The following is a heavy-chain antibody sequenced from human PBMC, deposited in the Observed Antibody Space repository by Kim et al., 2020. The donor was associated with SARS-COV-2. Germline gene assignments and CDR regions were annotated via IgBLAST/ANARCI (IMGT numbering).Heavy chain of an antibody. V-gene: IGHV3-21*01. CDR2: ISSSSSYI. Sequence: GGSLRLSCAASGFTFSSYSMNWVRQAPGKGLGWVSSISSSSSYIYYADSVKGRFTISRDNAKNSLYLQMNSLRAEDTAVYYCARDHPILTGYYWSSGGFDYWGQGTLVTVSS. CDR3: ARDHPILTGYYWSSGGFDY. J-gene: IGHJ4*02. D-gene: IGHD3-9*01. CDR1: GFTFSSYS.